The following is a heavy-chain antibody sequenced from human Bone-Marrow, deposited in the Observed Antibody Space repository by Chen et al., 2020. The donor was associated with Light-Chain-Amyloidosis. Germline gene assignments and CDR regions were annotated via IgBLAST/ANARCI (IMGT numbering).Heavy chain of an antibody. D-gene: IGHD3-22*01. J-gene: IGHJ3*02. V-gene: IGHV3-74*02. CDR1: GFSFSSYW. CDR3: VYDSHREAAFDI. Sequence: EEHLVESGGGLVQPGRSLRLSCAASGFSFSSYWMHLVRQAPGKGLVWVSRINTDGSTTTYAESVRGRFTISRDNAKNTLFLQMSSLRAEDTAIYYCVYDSHREAAFDIWGQGTMVTVSS. CDR2: INTDGSTT.